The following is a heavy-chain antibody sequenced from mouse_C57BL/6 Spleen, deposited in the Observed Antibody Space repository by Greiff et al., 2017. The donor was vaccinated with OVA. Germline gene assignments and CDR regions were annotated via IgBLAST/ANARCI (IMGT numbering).Heavy chain of an antibody. Sequence: QVQLQQSGPELVKPGASVKISCKASGYAFSSSWMNWVKQRPGKGLEWIGRIYPGDGDTNYNGKFKGKATLTADKSSSTAYMQLSSLTSEDSAVYFCARGTTVVATYPYYAMDYWGQGTSVTVSS. CDR2: IYPGDGDT. CDR3: ARGTTVVATYPYYAMDY. J-gene: IGHJ4*01. V-gene: IGHV1-82*01. D-gene: IGHD1-1*01. CDR1: GYAFSSSW.